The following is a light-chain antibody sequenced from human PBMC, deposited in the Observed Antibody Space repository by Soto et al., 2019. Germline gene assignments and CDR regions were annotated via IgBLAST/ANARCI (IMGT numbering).Light chain of an antibody. CDR1: SSNIGSNY. J-gene: IGLJ1*01. V-gene: IGLV1-47*02. CDR2: SYN. Sequence: QSVLTQPHSASGTPGQRVTISCSGSSSNIGSNYVYWYQQLPGTAPRLLIYSYNERPSGVPDRFSGSKSGTSASLAISGLRSEDEADYYCAAWDDSLSGYVFGTGTKVTVL. CDR3: AAWDDSLSGYV.